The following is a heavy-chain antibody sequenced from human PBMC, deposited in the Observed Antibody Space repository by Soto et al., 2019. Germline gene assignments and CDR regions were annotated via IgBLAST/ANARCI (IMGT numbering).Heavy chain of an antibody. J-gene: IGHJ6*02. CDR3: AKGKGDQLDPYYYSGMDV. V-gene: IGHV3-23*01. Sequence: GKRLLWVSAISGSGGSAYYADSVKGRFTISRDNSKNTLYLQMNSLRAEDTAVYYCAKGKGDQLDPYYYSGMDVWGQGTTVTVSS. CDR2: ISGSGGSA. D-gene: IGHD2-2*01.